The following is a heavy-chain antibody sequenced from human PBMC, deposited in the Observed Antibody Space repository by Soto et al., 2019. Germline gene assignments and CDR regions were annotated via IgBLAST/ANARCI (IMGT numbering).Heavy chain of an antibody. V-gene: IGHV4-34*01. CDR2: INHSGST. Sequence: SETLSLTCAVYGGSFRGYYWSWIRQPPGKGLEWIGEINHSGSTNYNPSLKRRVTISKDTSKNQFSLKLSSVTAADTAVYYCARVRKGSCSSTSCYVRSGDYYYYMDVWGKGTTVTVSS. D-gene: IGHD2-2*01. CDR3: ARVRKGSCSSTSCYVRSGDYYYYMDV. J-gene: IGHJ6*03. CDR1: GGSFRGYY.